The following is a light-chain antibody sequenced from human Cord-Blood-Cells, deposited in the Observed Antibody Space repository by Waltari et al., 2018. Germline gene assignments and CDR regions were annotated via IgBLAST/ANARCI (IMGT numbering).Light chain of an antibody. Sequence: QSALTQPASVSGSPGQSITISCTGTSSDGGGYNYVSWYQQHPGKAPKLMIYDVSNRPSGFSNRFSGSKSGNTASLTISGLQAEDEADYYCSSYTSSSTYVFGTGTKVTVL. CDR3: SSYTSSSTYV. CDR2: DVS. V-gene: IGLV2-14*01. CDR1: SSDGGGYNY. J-gene: IGLJ1*01.